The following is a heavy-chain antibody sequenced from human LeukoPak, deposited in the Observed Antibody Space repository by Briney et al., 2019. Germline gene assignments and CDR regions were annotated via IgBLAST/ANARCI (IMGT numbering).Heavy chain of an antibody. CDR2: IYYSGST. J-gene: IGHJ5*02. D-gene: IGHD5-24*01. V-gene: IGHV4-59*12. CDR3: AGMATITPNWFDP. Sequence: SETLSFTCTVSGGSISSYYWSWIRQPPGKGLEWIGYIYYSGSTNYNPSLKSRVTISVDTSKNQFSLKLSSVTAADTAVYYCAGMATITPNWFDPWGQGTLVTVSS. CDR1: GGSISSYY.